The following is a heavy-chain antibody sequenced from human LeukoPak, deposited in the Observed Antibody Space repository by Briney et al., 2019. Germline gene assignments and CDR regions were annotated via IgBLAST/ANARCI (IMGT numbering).Heavy chain of an antibody. CDR2: IKQDESEK. D-gene: IGHD1-26*01. V-gene: IGHV3-7*03. CDR1: GFTFSSYW. Sequence: GGSLRLSCAASGFTFSSYWMSWVRQAPGKGPEWVANIKQDESEKYYVDSVKGRFTISRDNAKNSLYLQMNSLRAEDTAVYYCARDKIVGPTNFDNWGQGTLVTVSS. CDR3: ARDKIVGPTNFDN. J-gene: IGHJ4*02.